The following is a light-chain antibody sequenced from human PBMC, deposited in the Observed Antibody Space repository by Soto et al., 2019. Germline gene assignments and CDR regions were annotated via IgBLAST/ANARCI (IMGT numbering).Light chain of an antibody. J-gene: IGKJ1*01. V-gene: IGKV3-20*01. Sequence: ENVMTQSPGTLSLSPGERATLSCRASQSVSTNYVAWYQQKPGQAPRPLIYGASSRASGIPDRFRGSGSGTDFTLTISSLQPDDFATYYCQHYNSYSEAFGQGTKVDIK. CDR2: GAS. CDR3: QHYNSYSEA. CDR1: QSVSTNY.